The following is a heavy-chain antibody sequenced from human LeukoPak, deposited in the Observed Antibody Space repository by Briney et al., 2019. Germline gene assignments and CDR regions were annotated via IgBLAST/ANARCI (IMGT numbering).Heavy chain of an antibody. D-gene: IGHD2-2*01. CDR3: ARRLSAAPLGAFDI. Sequence: SETLSLTCTVSGGSISSYFWNWIRQPPGKGLEWIGYIYTSGSTNYNPSLKSRVSMSADTSKNQFSLKLSSVTAADTAVYYCARRLSAAPLGAFDIWGQGTMVTVSS. J-gene: IGHJ3*02. CDR2: IYTSGST. CDR1: GGSISSYF. V-gene: IGHV4-4*09.